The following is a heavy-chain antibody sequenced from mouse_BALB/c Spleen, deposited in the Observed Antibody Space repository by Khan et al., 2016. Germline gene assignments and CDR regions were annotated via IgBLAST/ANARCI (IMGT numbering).Heavy chain of an antibody. Sequence: EVKLEESGPGLVKPSQSLSLTCTVTGYSITSDYAWNWIRQFPGNKLEWMGYISYSGSTSYNPSLKSRISITRDTSKNQFFLQLNSVTTEDTATYYCASHDGYYFDYWGQGTTLTVSS. V-gene: IGHV3-2*02. CDR3: ASHDGYYFDY. CDR2: ISYSGST. CDR1: GYSITSDYA. D-gene: IGHD2-3*01. J-gene: IGHJ2*01.